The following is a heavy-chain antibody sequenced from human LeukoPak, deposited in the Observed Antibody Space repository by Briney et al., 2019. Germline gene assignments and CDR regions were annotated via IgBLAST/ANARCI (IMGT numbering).Heavy chain of an antibody. CDR1: GFTFTKAW. Sequence: GGSLRLSCTASGFTFTKAWMNWVRQAPGKGLEWVANIKFDGNEKYHVDSVKGRFTISRDNAKNSLYLQMNSLRAEDTAVYYCARLDEAFDNWGQGTLVTVSS. CDR2: IKFDGNEK. V-gene: IGHV3-7*01. J-gene: IGHJ4*02. D-gene: IGHD5-24*01. CDR3: ARLDEAFDN.